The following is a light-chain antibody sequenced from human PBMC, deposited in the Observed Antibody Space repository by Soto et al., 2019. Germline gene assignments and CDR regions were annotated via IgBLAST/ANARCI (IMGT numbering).Light chain of an antibody. CDR2: DVN. V-gene: IGLV2-14*01. CDR3: SSYTGSSTYVV. Sequence: QSALTQPASVSGSPGQSITISCTGTSSDGGGYNYVSWYQQHPGKAPKLMIYDVNNRPSGVSNRFSGSKSGNTASLTISGLQAEDEADYYCSSYTGSSTYVVFGGGTKLTVL. J-gene: IGLJ2*01. CDR1: SSDGGGYNY.